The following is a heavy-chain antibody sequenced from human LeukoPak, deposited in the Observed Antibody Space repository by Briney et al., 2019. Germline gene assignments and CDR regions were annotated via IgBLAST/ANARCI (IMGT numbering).Heavy chain of an antibody. Sequence: GGSLRLSCAASGFTFDDYAMHWVRQAPGKGLEWVSLISGDGGSTYYADSVKGRFTISRDNSKNSLYLQMNSLRAEDTAVYYCASSSPRAYWGQGTLVTVSS. V-gene: IGHV3-43*02. D-gene: IGHD6-19*01. J-gene: IGHJ4*02. CDR1: GFTFDDYA. CDR2: ISGDGGST. CDR3: ASSSPRAY.